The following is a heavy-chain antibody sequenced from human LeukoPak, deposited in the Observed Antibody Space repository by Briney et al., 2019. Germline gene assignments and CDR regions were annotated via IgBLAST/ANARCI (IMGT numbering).Heavy chain of an antibody. CDR3: AKDGYDFWSGYSLFDY. J-gene: IGHJ4*02. CDR1: GISLSNYG. Sequence: GGSLRLSCAVSGISLSNYGMSWVRQAPGKGLEWVSAISGSGGSTYYADSVKGRFTISRDNSKNTLYLQMNSLRAEDTAVYYCAKDGYDFWSGYSLFDYWGQGTLVTVSS. CDR2: ISGSGGST. D-gene: IGHD3-3*01. V-gene: IGHV3-23*01.